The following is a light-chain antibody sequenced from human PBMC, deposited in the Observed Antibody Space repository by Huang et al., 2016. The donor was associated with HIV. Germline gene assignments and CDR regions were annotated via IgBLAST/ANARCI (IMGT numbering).Light chain of an antibody. V-gene: IGKV3-15*01. J-gene: IGKJ2*01. CDR1: QGIGNS. CDR2: EAS. Sequence: PGERATLSCRTSQGIGNSLAWYQLKPGQAPRLLIDEASTRASDIPARFSGGGSEIDFTLTISGLQSEDSAVYYCQQYHEWPRTFGQGTKVEIK. CDR3: QQYHEWPRT.